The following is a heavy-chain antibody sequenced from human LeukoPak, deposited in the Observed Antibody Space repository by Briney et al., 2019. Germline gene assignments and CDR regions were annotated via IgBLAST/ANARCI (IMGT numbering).Heavy chain of an antibody. V-gene: IGHV1-2*02. Sequence: ASVKVSCKASGYTFTGYYMHWVRQAPGQGLEWMGWINPNSGGTNYAQKFQGRVTMTRDTSISTAYMELSRLRSDDTAVYYCARGGGSLGFGELYDTWGQGTLVTVSS. CDR2: INPNSGGT. J-gene: IGHJ5*02. CDR3: ARGGGSLGFGELYDT. D-gene: IGHD3-10*01. CDR1: GYTFTGYY.